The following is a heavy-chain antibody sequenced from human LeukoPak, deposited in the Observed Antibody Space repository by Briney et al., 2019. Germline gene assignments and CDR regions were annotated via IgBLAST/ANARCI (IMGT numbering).Heavy chain of an antibody. J-gene: IGHJ4*02. CDR3: TRVFVGDEYSSSGY. CDR2: INSDGRST. Sequence: VGSLRLSCAASGFTFSRYYMHWVRQAPGKGLVWVSRINSDGRSTTYADSVRGPFTVSRDNAKNTLYLQMNSLKVEDTAMYYCTRVFVGDEYSSSGYWGQGTLVTVSS. CDR1: GFTFSRYY. V-gene: IGHV3-74*01. D-gene: IGHD6-13*01.